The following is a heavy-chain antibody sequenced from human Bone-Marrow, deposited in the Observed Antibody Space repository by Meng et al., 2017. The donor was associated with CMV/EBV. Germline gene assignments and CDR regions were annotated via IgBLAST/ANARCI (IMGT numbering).Heavy chain of an antibody. CDR3: ARVTEYQLLSSYYYYGMDV. CDR2: ISSSGSTI. CDR1: GFTFSSYE. V-gene: IGHV3-48*03. J-gene: IGHJ6*01. D-gene: IGHD2-2*01. Sequence: GESLKISCAASGFTFSSYEMNWVRQAPGKGLEWVSYISSSGSTIYYADSVKGRFTISRDNAKNSLYLQMNSLRAEDTAVYYCARVTEYQLLSSYYYYGMDVWGQGHTVTGYS.